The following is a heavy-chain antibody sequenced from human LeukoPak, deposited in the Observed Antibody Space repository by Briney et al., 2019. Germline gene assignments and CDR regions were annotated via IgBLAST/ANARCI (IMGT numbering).Heavy chain of an antibody. CDR1: GFIFSNYK. J-gene: IGHJ4*02. D-gene: IGHD2-2*01. Sequence: WGSLSLSCAASGFIFSNYKLNWVRQAPGPGLGSVSHISSDGSTTYYADSVKGRFTMSRDNGKSSVYLQMNSLRAEDTAIYYCAREDERYCSSTSCNPLFDYWGQGTLVTVSS. CDR2: ISSDGSTT. CDR3: AREDERYCSSTSCNPLFDY. V-gene: IGHV3-48*03.